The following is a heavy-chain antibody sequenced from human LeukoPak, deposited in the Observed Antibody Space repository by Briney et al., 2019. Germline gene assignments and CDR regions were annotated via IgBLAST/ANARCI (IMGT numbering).Heavy chain of an antibody. D-gene: IGHD2-2*01. V-gene: IGHV4-39*01. CDR2: LYYSGST. J-gene: IGHJ6*03. CDR3: ARRAAAPYYYYYYMDV. CDR1: GGSISSSSFF. Sequence: SETLSLTCTVSGGSISSSSFFWGWLRQPPGKGLEWIGSLYYSGSTYYNPSLKSRVTISVDTSKNQFSLKLSSVTAADTAVYYCARRAAAPYYYYYYMDVWGKGTTVTISS.